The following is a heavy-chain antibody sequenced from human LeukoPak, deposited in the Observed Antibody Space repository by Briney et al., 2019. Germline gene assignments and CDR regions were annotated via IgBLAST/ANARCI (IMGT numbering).Heavy chain of an antibody. D-gene: IGHD3-10*02. CDR3: AKMFRFDP. J-gene: IGHJ5*02. V-gene: IGHV3-23*01. CDR2: ISPTGAST. CDR1: TFTFSRYA. Sequence: GGSLRLSCAASTFTFSRYAMAWVRQAPGKGLEWVSAISPTGASTYYADSVKGRFTISRDNSKNTLYLQMNSLRAEDTAVYYCAKMFRFDPWGQGTLVTVSS.